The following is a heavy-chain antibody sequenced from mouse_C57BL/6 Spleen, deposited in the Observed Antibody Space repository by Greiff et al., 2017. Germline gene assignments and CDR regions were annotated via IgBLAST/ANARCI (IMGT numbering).Heavy chain of an antibody. Sequence: VQLQQSGAELVKPGASVKISCKASGYAFSSYWMNWVKQRPGKGLEWIGQIYPGDGDTNYNGKFKGKATLTADKSSSTAYMQLSSLTSEDSAVYFCARGSSSWYFDYWGQGTTLTVSS. CDR3: ARGSSSWYFDY. D-gene: IGHD1-1*01. CDR1: GYAFSSYW. J-gene: IGHJ2*01. CDR2: IYPGDGDT. V-gene: IGHV1-80*01.